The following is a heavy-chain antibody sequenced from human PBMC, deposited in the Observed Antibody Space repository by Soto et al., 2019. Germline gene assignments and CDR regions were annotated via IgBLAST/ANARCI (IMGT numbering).Heavy chain of an antibody. Sequence: QVQLVQSGAEVKKPGASVKVSCKASGYTFTSYYMHWVRQAPGQGLEWMGIINPSGGSTSYAQKFQGRVTMTRDTSTSTVYMELSSLRSEDTAVYYCARDGIAAAAIGWYFDYWGQGTLVTVSS. CDR3: ARDGIAAAAIGWYFDY. V-gene: IGHV1-46*03. CDR1: GYTFTSYY. CDR2: INPSGGST. J-gene: IGHJ4*02. D-gene: IGHD6-13*01.